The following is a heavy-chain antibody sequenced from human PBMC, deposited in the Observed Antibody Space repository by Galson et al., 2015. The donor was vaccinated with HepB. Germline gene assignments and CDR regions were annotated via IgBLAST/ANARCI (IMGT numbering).Heavy chain of an antibody. D-gene: IGHD3-22*01. CDR1: GYTFTSYW. V-gene: IGHV5-51*03. J-gene: IGHJ3*02. CDR2: IYPGDSDT. Sequence: QSGAEVKKPGESLRISCEGSGYTFTSYWVGWVRQMPGKGLELMGVIYPGDSDTRYSPSFQGQVTISADKSISTAYLQWSSLKASVTAMYYCAIRTFYYDSSGYASDHDAFDIWGQGTMVTVSS. CDR3: AIRTFYYDSSGYASDHDAFDI.